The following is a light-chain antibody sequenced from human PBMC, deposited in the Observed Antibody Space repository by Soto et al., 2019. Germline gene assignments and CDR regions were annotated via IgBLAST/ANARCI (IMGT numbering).Light chain of an antibody. CDR1: QSIRTW. J-gene: IGKJ1*01. Sequence: DIQMTQSPSTLSASVGDRVTMTCRASQSIRTWLAWYQQKPGKAPRLLIYKASSLEGGVPSRFSGSGSGTEFTLTINSLQPDDVATYYCQQYDGGWTFGQGTKMEIK. V-gene: IGKV1-5*03. CDR2: KAS. CDR3: QQYDGGWT.